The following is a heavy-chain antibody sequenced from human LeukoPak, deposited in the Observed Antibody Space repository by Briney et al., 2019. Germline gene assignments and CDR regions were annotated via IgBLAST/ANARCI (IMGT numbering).Heavy chain of an antibody. CDR3: ARDHIVGATTPAPPFDY. V-gene: IGHV1-18*01. Sequence: ASVKVSCKASGYTFTSYGISWVRQAPGQGVEGMGWISAYNGNTNYAQKLQGRVTITTDTSTSTAYMELRSLRSDAPAVYYCARDHIVGATTPAPPFDYWGQGTLVTVSS. D-gene: IGHD1-26*01. CDR1: GYTFTSYG. J-gene: IGHJ4*02. CDR2: ISAYNGNT.